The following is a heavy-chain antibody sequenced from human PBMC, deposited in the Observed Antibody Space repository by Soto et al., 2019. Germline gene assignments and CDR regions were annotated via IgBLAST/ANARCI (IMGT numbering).Heavy chain of an antibody. CDR2: IIRIFHTP. CDR1: GGTFSSYA. D-gene: IGHD5-12*01. CDR3: VPRRDGYNYAVLAY. V-gene: IGHV1-69*06. Sequence: QVQLVQSGAEVKKPGSSVKVSCKASGGTFSSYAFSWVRQAPGQGLEWMGGIIRIFHTPTYAQKFQGRVTITEHKSRSTASMELITFSSDAPAVNYWVPRRDGYNYAVLAYWGQGTLVTVSS. J-gene: IGHJ4*02.